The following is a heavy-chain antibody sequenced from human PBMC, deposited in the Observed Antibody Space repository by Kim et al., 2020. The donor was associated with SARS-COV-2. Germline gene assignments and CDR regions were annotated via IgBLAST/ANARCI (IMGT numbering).Heavy chain of an antibody. D-gene: IGHD4-17*01. J-gene: IGHJ6*02. CDR2: IRSKANSYAT. CDR1: GFTFSGSA. Sequence: GGSLRLSCAASGFTFSGSAMHWVRQASGKGLEWVGRIRSKANSYATAYAASVKGRFTISRDDSKNTAYLQMNSLKTEDTAVYYCTSRATTVVTSGMDVWGQGTTGTVSS. CDR3: TSRATTVVTSGMDV. V-gene: IGHV3-73*01.